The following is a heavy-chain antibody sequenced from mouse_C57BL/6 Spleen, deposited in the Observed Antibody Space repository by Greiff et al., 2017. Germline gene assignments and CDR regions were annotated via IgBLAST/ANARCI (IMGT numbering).Heavy chain of an antibody. CDR2: INPNNGGT. J-gene: IGHJ4*01. V-gene: IGHV1-22*01. CDR1: GYTFTDYN. CDR3: ARPGYYSNYYAMDY. D-gene: IGHD2-5*01. Sequence: VQLKESGPELVKPGASVKMSCKASGYTFTDYNMHWVKQSHGKSLEWIGYINPNNGGTSYNQKFKGKATLTVNKSSSTAYMELRSLTSEDSAVYYCARPGYYSNYYAMDYWGQGTSVTVSS.